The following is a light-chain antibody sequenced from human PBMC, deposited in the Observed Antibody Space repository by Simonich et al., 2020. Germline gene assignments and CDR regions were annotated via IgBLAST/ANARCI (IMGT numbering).Light chain of an antibody. CDR1: QSISSW. V-gene: IGKV1-5*03. CDR3: QQYYSTSWT. Sequence: DIQMTQSPSTLSASVGDRVTITCRASQSISSWLAWYQQKPGKAPKRLIYKASSLESGVPSRFSGSGSGTDFTLTISSLQAEDVAVYYCQQYYSTSWTFGQGTKVEIK. J-gene: IGKJ1*01. CDR2: KAS.